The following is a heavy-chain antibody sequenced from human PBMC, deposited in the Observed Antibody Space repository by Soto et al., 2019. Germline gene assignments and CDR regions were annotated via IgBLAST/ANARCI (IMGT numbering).Heavy chain of an antibody. Sequence: QVQLVQSGAEVTKPGASVKVSCKASGYTFTSYDINWVRQATGQGLEWMGWMSPNSGATGYEQKFQGRVTMTRDTSISTAYMELSNLRYEDTAIYYCARGVDAGVDVWGQGTTVTVSS. V-gene: IGHV1-8*01. CDR2: MSPNSGAT. J-gene: IGHJ6*02. CDR1: GYTFTSYD. CDR3: ARGVDAGVDV. D-gene: IGHD1-1*01.